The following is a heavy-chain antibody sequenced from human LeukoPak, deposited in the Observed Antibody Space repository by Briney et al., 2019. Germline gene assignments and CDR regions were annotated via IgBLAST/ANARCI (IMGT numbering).Heavy chain of an antibody. CDR2: ISPIVGTA. D-gene: IGHD3-3*01. V-gene: IGHV1-69*05. Sequence: SVKLSCKASGGTFSSYAISWVRQAPGQGLEWICGISPIVGTANYAQKFQGRFTITTDESTSTAYMELSSLRSEDTAVYYCAGLSYYYFWSGYYTNYYYYMDVWGKGTTVTVSS. CDR1: GGTFSSYA. J-gene: IGHJ6*03. CDR3: AGLSYYYFWSGYYTNYYYYMDV.